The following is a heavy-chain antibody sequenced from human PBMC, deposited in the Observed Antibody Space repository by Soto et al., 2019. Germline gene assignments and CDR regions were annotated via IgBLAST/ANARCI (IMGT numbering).Heavy chain of an antibody. D-gene: IGHD3-3*01. CDR3: TRGLLGGAPSYTCPGMDV. V-gene: IGHV3-72*01. J-gene: IGHJ6*01. Sequence: EVQLVESGGGLVQPGGSLRLSCAASGFTFSDHYMDWVRQAPGKGLEWVARSRNRVNSHTTEYAASVKGRFTISRDESKRSRYLQMNSLKIEDTAVYYCTRGLLGGAPSYTCPGMDVWGQGTTVTVSS. CDR2: SRNRVNSHTT. CDR1: GFTFSDHY.